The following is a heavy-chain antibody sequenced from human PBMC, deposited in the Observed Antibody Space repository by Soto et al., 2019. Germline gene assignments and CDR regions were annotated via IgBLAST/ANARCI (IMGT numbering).Heavy chain of an antibody. D-gene: IGHD3-22*01. CDR3: ARHDSSGYYYYFDY. CDR1: GYTFTSYG. V-gene: IGHV1-18*01. CDR2: ISAYNGNT. J-gene: IGHJ4*02. Sequence: ASVKVSCKASGYTFTSYGISWVRQAPGQGLEWMGWISAYNGNTNYAQKLQGRVTMTTDTSTSTAYMELRSLRSDDTAVYCCARHDSSGYYYYFDYWGQGPLVTVSS.